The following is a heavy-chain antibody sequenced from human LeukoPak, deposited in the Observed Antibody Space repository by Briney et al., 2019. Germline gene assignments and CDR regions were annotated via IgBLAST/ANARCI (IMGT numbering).Heavy chain of an antibody. CDR1: GYSISSGYY. D-gene: IGHD3-9*01. J-gene: IGHJ5*02. V-gene: IGHV4-38-2*02. Sequence: SETLSLTCNVSGYSISSGYYWGWIRQPPGKGLQWIGTIYHSGSTYYNPSLKSRVTISVDTSKNQFSLKVNSVTAADTAVYYCARDEVRYDILTGHISRSDNWFDPWGQGTLVTVSS. CDR2: IYHSGST. CDR3: ARDEVRYDILTGHISRSDNWFDP.